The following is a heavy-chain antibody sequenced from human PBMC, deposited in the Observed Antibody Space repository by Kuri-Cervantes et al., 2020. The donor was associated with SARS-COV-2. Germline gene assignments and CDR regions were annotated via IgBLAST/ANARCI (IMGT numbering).Heavy chain of an antibody. J-gene: IGHJ5*02. CDR1: GFTFSSYG. CDR3: AGELINWFDP. D-gene: IGHD2-8*01. Sequence: GGSLRLSCAASGFTFSSYGTHWVRQAPGKGLGWVAVISYDGSNKYYADSVKGRFTISRDNSKNTLYLQMNSLRAEDTAVYYCAGELINWFDPRGQGTLVTVSS. CDR2: ISYDGSNK. V-gene: IGHV3-30*03.